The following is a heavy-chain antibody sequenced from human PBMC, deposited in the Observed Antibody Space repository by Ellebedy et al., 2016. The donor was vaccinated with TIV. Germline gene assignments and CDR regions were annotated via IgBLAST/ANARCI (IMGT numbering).Heavy chain of an antibody. CDR2: IYRDDDK. D-gene: IGHD3-10*01. J-gene: IGHJ6*02. CDR3: AHTITMVRGVITYHYYGMDV. CDR1: GFSLSTSGVG. Sequence: SGPTLVKPTQTLTLTCTFSGFSLSTSGVGVGWIRQPPGKALEWLALIYRDDDKRYSPSLKSRLTITKDTSKNQVVLTMTNMDPVDTATYYCAHTITMVRGVITYHYYGMDVWGQGTTVTVSS. V-gene: IGHV2-5*02.